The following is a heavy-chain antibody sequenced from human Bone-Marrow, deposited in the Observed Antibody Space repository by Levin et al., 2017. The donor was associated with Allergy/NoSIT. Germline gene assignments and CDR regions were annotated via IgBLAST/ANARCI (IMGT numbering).Heavy chain of an antibody. CDR3: ARTESGYIDY. CDR1: GGSVSSNSGA. V-gene: IGHV6-1*01. J-gene: IGHJ4*03. CDR2: TYYRSKWYS. Sequence: SETLSLTCAISGGSVSSNSGAWNWIRQSPSRGLEWLGRTYYRSKWYSTYAVSVKGRITINPDTSKNQFSLQLNSVTPEDTAVYYCARTESGYIDYWGQGTLVTVST.